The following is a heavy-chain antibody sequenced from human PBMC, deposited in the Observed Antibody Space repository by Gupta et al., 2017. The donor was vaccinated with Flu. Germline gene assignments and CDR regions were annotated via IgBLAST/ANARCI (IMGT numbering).Heavy chain of an antibody. J-gene: IGHJ4*01. V-gene: IGHV4-59*02. Sequence: QVQLQESGPGLVKPSETLSLTCTVSGDSVNDYYWSWIRQPPGKGLEYIGYVFSSGRTNYNPSLKSRVTMSIDTSKNQFSLKMRSVTAADTAMYFCARGDRPANDYFDRWGHGFLVTVSS. CDR3: ARGDRPANDYFDR. CDR2: VFSSGRT. CDR1: GDSVNDYY.